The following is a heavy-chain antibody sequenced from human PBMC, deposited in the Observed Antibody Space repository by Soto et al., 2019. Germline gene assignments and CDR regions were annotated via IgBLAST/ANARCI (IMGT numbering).Heavy chain of an antibody. V-gene: IGHV3-11*01. CDR2: ISSSGSTI. J-gene: IGHJ3*02. Sequence: GGSLRLSCAASGFTFSDYYMSWIRQAPGKGLEWVSYISSSGSTIYYADSVKGRFTISRDNAKNSLYLQMNSLRAEDTAVYYCARSLYYYDSSGYYSGAFDIWGQGTMVNV. D-gene: IGHD3-22*01. CDR1: GFTFSDYY. CDR3: ARSLYYYDSSGYYSGAFDI.